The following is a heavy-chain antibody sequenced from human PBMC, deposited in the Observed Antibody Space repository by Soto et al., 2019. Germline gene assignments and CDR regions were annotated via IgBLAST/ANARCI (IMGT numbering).Heavy chain of an antibody. J-gene: IGHJ3*02. CDR2: IYYSGST. CDR3: ARPMYSGSYNHPSNDAFDI. CDR1: GGSISSSSYY. V-gene: IGHV4-39*01. D-gene: IGHD1-26*01. Sequence: PSETLSLTCTVSGGSISSSSYYWGWIRQPPGKGLEWIGSIYYSGSTYYNPSLKSRVTISVDTSKNQFSLKLSSVTAADTAVYYCARPMYSGSYNHPSNDAFDIWGQGTMVTVSS.